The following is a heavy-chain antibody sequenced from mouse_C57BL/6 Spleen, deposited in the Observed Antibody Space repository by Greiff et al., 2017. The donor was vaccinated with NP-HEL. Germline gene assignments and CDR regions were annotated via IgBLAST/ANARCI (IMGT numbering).Heavy chain of an antibody. CDR2: ISSGSSTI. Sequence: EVQRVESGGGLVKPGGSLKLSCAASGFTFSDYGMHWVRQAPEKGLEWVAYISSGSSTIYYADPVKGRFTISSDHAKNTLFLQMTSLRSEDTAMYYCARRSSLYAMDYWGQGTSVTVSS. CDR3: ARRSSLYAMDY. V-gene: IGHV5-17*01. CDR1: GFTFSDYG. J-gene: IGHJ4*01. D-gene: IGHD6-2*01.